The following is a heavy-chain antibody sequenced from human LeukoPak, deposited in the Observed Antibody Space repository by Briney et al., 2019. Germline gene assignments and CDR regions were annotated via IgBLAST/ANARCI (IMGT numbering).Heavy chain of an antibody. J-gene: IGHJ4*02. CDR2: ISSSSSYI. V-gene: IGHV3-21*01. Sequence: GGSLRLSCAASGFTFSSYSMNWARQAPGKGLEWVSSISSSSSYIYYADSVKGRFTISRDNAKNSLYLQMNSLRAEYTAVYYCARETPLVFWADWNYFDYWGQGTMVTVLS. CDR3: ARETPLVFWADWNYFDY. CDR1: GFTFSSYS. D-gene: IGHD3-3*01.